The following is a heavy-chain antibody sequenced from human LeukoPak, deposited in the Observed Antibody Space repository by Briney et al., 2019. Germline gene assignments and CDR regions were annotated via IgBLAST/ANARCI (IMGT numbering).Heavy chain of an antibody. CDR1: GFTFSSYS. D-gene: IGHD1-26*01. CDR3: AKDQAGAILYFDY. Sequence: GGSLRLSCAASGFTFSSYSIHWVRQAPGKGLEWVAVISYDGSNKYYADSVKGRFTISRDNSKNTLYLQMSSLRAEDTALYYCAKDQAGAILYFDYWGQGTLVSASS. CDR2: ISYDGSNK. J-gene: IGHJ4*02. V-gene: IGHV3-30*18.